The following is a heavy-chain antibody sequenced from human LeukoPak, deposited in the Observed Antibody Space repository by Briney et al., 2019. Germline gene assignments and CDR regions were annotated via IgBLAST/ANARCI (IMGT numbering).Heavy chain of an antibody. V-gene: IGHV4-39*07. J-gene: IGHJ4*02. D-gene: IGHD1-26*01. CDR2: IYYSGST. CDR3: ARDQRWELPLDY. Sequence: LRLSCAASGFTFSSYSMNWVRQAPGKGLEWIGSIYYSGSTYYNPSLKSRVTISVDTSKNQFSLKLSSVTAADTAVYYCARDQRWELPLDYWGQGTLVTVSS. CDR1: GFTFSSYS.